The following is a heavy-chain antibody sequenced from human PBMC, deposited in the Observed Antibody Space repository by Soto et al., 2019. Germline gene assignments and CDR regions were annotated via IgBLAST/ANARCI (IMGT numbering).Heavy chain of an antibody. V-gene: IGHV2-5*02. CDR1: GFSLSTSGVG. J-gene: IGHJ4*02. Sequence: QITLKESGPTLVKPTQTLTLTCTFSGFSLSTSGVGVGWIRQPPGKALEWLALIYWDDDKRYSPSLKSRLTITKDTSKNQVVLTMTNVDPVDTATYYCAHSSPSGYCSGGSCYPDYWGQGTLVTVSS. CDR3: AHSSPSGYCSGGSCYPDY. CDR2: IYWDDDK. D-gene: IGHD2-15*01.